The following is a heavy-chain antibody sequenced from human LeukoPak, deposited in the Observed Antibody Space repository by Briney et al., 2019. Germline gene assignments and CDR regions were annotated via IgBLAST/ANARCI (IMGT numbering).Heavy chain of an antibody. CDR1: GFTVSSNY. J-gene: IGHJ6*03. V-gene: IGHV3-53*01. Sequence: PGGSLRLSCEASGFTVSSNYMSWVRQAPGKGLEWVSVIYSGGSTYYADSVKGRFTISRDNSKNTLYLQMNSLRAEDTAVYYCASGSGSYRTPYYYMDVWGTGTTVTVSS. D-gene: IGHD3-10*01. CDR3: ASGSGSYRTPYYYMDV. CDR2: IYSGGST.